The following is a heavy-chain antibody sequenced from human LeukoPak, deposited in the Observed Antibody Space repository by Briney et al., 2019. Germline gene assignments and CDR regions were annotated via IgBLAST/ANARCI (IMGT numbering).Heavy chain of an antibody. Sequence: PGGSLRLSCAASGFTFSSYWMSWVRQAPGKGLEGVANIKQDGSEKYYVDSVKGRFTISRDNAKNSLYLQMNSLRAEDTAVYYCARGRVYGGNPGGYWGQGTLVTVSS. CDR2: IKQDGSEK. D-gene: IGHD4-23*01. J-gene: IGHJ4*02. CDR1: GFTFSSYW. V-gene: IGHV3-7*01. CDR3: ARGRVYGGNPGGY.